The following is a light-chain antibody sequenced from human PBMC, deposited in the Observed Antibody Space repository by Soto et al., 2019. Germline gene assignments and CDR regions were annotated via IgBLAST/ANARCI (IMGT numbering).Light chain of an antibody. Sequence: EIMMTQSPATLSVSPGERATLSCRASQSVSSNLAWYQQKPGQAPRLLIYGASTRATGIPASFSGSGSGTDFTLTISRLEPEDFAVYYCQQYGSSPLTFGGGTKVDIK. J-gene: IGKJ4*01. V-gene: IGKV3-15*01. CDR3: QQYGSSPLT. CDR2: GAS. CDR1: QSVSSN.